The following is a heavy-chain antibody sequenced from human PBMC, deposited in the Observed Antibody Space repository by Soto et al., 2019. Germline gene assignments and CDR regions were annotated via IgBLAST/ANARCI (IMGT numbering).Heavy chain of an antibody. CDR1: GGSFSGYY. CDR3: ARGWGRIFDY. V-gene: IGHV4-34*01. CDR2: INHSGST. D-gene: IGHD7-27*01. Sequence: SETLSLTCAVYGGSFSGYYWNWIRQPPGKGLEWIGEINHSGSTNYNPSLKSRVTLSVDTSKNQFSLKLSSVTAADTAVYYCARGWGRIFDYWGQGTLVTVSS. J-gene: IGHJ4*02.